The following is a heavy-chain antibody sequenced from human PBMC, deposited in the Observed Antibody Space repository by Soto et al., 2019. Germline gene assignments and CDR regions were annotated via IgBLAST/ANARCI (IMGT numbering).Heavy chain of an antibody. J-gene: IGHJ6*02. Sequence: GSLRLSCAASGFTFSSYSMNWVRQAPGKGLEWVSSISSSSSYIYYADSVKGRFTIYRDNAKNSLYLQMNSLRAEDTAVYYCARGDIVVVPAATPSYYGMDVWGQGTTVTVSS. CDR2: ISSSSSYI. D-gene: IGHD2-2*01. CDR1: GFTFSSYS. CDR3: ARGDIVVVPAATPSYYGMDV. V-gene: IGHV3-21*01.